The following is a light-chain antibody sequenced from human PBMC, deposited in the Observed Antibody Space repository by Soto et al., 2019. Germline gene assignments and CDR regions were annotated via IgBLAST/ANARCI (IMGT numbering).Light chain of an antibody. Sequence: EIVLTQSPAALSVSPGGRATLSCWASQSVGSTLNWYQQKPGQAPRLLIYDTSIRATGIPARFSGSGSGTEFTLTIASLQSEDFGVYYCQRFNRWPLSFGGGTKVEI. CDR2: DTS. CDR1: QSVGST. V-gene: IGKV3-15*01. J-gene: IGKJ4*01. CDR3: QRFNRWPLS.